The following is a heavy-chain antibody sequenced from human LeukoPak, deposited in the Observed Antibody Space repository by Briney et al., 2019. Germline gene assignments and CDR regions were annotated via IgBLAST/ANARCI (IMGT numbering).Heavy chain of an antibody. CDR1: GFTFSSSW. V-gene: IGHV3-30*02. CDR3: ARDYSSSWFSETGGAFDI. D-gene: IGHD6-13*01. J-gene: IGHJ3*02. Sequence: GGSLRLSCVDSGFTFSSSWMSWVRQAPGKGLEWVAYLRFDGSNRYFADYVKGRFTISRDNSKNSLFVQMNSLRAEDTAVYYCARDYSSSWFSETGGAFDIWGQGTMVTVSS. CDR2: LRFDGSNR.